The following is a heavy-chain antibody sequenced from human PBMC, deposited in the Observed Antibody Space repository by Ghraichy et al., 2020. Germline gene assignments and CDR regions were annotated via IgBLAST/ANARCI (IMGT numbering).Heavy chain of an antibody. CDR3: ARGNRGTGDY. J-gene: IGHJ4*02. V-gene: IGHV3-7*04. Sequence: LSLTCAASGFSFSDYWMVWLRQPPGKGPEWVANIKKDGSQQFYGDSVRGRFTISKDNVKNSLYLQMNNLRVDDTAVYYCARGNRGTGDYWGQGTLVTVSS. D-gene: IGHD1-14*01. CDR1: GFSFSDYW. CDR2: IKKDGSQQ.